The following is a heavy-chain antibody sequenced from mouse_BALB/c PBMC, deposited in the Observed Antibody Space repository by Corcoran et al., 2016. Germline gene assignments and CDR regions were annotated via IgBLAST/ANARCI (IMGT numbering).Heavy chain of an antibody. CDR1: GFNIKDTY. J-gene: IGHJ2*01. V-gene: IGHV14-3*02. CDR3: ARGRRTGTNFDY. D-gene: IGHD4-1*01. CDR2: IDPANGNT. Sequence: EVQLQQSGAELVKPGASVKLSCTASGFNIKDTYMHWVKQRPEQGLEWIGRIDPANGNTKYDPKFQGKATITADTSSNTAYLQLSSLTSEDTAVYYCARGRRTGTNFDYWGQGTTLTVSS.